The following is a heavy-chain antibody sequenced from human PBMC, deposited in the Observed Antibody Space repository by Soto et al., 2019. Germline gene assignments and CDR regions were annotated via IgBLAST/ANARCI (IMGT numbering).Heavy chain of an antibody. Sequence: DVQLVESGGGLVQPGGSLRLSCSASGFTFSTYEMNWVRQAPGKGLVWVSYISSDGRTIYYADFVEGRFTISRDNAKNSLYLQMNSLRAQDSAIYYCARDFPTYYYGWGSQRRYDLWGQGTLVSVSS. CDR1: GFTFSTYE. J-gene: IGHJ4*02. CDR3: ARDFPTYYYGWGSQRRYDL. V-gene: IGHV3-48*03. CDR2: ISSDGRTI. D-gene: IGHD3-10*01.